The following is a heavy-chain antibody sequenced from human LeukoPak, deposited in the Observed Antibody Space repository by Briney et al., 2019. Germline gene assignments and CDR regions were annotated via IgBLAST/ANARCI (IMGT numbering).Heavy chain of an antibody. D-gene: IGHD3-10*01. CDR1: GNSISSGDYY. CDR3: ARGRGEGRGISMVRGVRAPSYNWFDP. V-gene: IGHV4-61*02. Sequence: SETLSLTCTVSGNSISSGDYYWSWIRQPAGKGLEWIGRIYTSGSTNYNPSLKRRVTISVDTSKNQFSLKLSSVTAADTAVYYCARGRGEGRGISMVRGVRAPSYNWFDPWGHGTLVTVSS. J-gene: IGHJ5*02. CDR2: IYTSGST.